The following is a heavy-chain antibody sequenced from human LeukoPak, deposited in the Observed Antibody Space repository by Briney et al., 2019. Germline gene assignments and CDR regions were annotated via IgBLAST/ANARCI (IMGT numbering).Heavy chain of an antibody. Sequence: SETLSLTCAVYGGSFSGYYRSWIRQPPGKGLEWIGEINHSGSTNYDPSLKSRVTISVDTSKNQFSLKLSSVTAADTAVYYCARGSKWFDPWGQGTLVTVSS. CDR1: GGSFSGYY. J-gene: IGHJ5*02. CDR2: INHSGST. V-gene: IGHV4-34*01. CDR3: ARGSKWFDP.